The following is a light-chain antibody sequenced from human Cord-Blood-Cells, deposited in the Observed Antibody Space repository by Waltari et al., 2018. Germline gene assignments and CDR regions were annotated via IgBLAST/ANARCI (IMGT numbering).Light chain of an antibody. J-gene: IGKJ4*01. CDR2: DAS. Sequence: DIQMTQPPSSLSASVGDRVPITCQASQDISNYLNWYQQKPGKATKLLIYDASNLETGVPSRFSGSGSGTDFTFTISSLQPEDIATYYCQQYDNLPTFGGGTKVEIK. CDR3: QQYDNLPT. CDR1: QDISNY. V-gene: IGKV1-33*01.